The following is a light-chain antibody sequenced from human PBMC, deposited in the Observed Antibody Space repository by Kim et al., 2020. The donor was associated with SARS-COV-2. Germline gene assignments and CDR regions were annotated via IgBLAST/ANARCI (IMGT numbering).Light chain of an antibody. CDR1: QSVLDISNNKNY. Sequence: ATINCKSSQSVLDISNNKNYLTWYQQKPGQPPKLLIYWASTRESGVPDRFSGSGSGTDFTLTISSLQAEDVAVYYCQQYYSTPLTFGGGTKVDIK. CDR3: QQYYSTPLT. J-gene: IGKJ4*01. CDR2: WAS. V-gene: IGKV4-1*01.